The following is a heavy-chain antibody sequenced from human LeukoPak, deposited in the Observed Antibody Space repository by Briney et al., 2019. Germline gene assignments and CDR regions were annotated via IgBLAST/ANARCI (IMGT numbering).Heavy chain of an antibody. V-gene: IGHV4-34*01. D-gene: IGHD6-13*01. CDR2: INHSGST. Sequence: SETLSLTCAVYGGSFSGYYWSWIRQPPGKGLEWIGEINHSGSTNYNPSLKRRVTISVDTSKNQFSLKLSSVTAADTAVYYCARGFWIAAAGPSPFDYWGQGTLVTVSS. CDR3: ARGFWIAAAGPSPFDY. CDR1: GGSFSGYY. J-gene: IGHJ4*02.